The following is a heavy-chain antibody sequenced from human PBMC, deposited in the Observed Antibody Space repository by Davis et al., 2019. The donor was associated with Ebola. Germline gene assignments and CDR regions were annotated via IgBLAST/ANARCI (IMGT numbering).Heavy chain of an antibody. V-gene: IGHV4-34*01. J-gene: IGHJ4*02. CDR2: INHSGST. CDR3: ARQVGAGPFDY. CDR1: GGSFSGYY. D-gene: IGHD1-26*01. Sequence: MPSETLSLTCAVYGGSFSGYYWSWIRQPPGKGLEWIGEINHSGSTNYNPSLKSRVTISVDTSKNQFSLKLSSVTAADTAVYYCARQVGAGPFDYWGQGTLVTVSS.